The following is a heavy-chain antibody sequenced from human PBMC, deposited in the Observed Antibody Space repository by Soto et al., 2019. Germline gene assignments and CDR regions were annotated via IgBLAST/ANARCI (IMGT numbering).Heavy chain of an antibody. Sequence: QVQLVQSGAEVKKPASSVKVSCKASGGTFSSYAISWVRQAPGQGLEWMGGIIPILGTANYAQKFKGRVTITADESTSTAYVEMSSLRSEDTALYYCAIEYSSSRFDPWGQGTLVTVAS. D-gene: IGHD6-6*01. J-gene: IGHJ5*02. CDR2: IIPILGTA. CDR3: AIEYSSSRFDP. V-gene: IGHV1-69*01. CDR1: GGTFSSYA.